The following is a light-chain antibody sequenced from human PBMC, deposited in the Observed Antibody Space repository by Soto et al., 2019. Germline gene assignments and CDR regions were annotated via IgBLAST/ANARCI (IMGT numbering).Light chain of an antibody. Sequence: EIVLTQSPGTLSLSPGERATLSCRASQSVRSSFFAWYQQKPGQAPRLLIYDVSVRATGIPDRFSGSGSGTDFTLTINRLEPDDFAVYYCQQYENSVMYTFGQGTKLEIK. CDR1: QSVRSSF. V-gene: IGKV3-20*01. CDR2: DVS. CDR3: QQYENSVMYT. J-gene: IGKJ2*01.